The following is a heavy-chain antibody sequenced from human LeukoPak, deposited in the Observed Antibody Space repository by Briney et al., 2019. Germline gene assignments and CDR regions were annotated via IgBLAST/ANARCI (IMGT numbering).Heavy chain of an antibody. CDR2: ISNSSSYI. V-gene: IGHV3-21*01. Sequence: GGSLRLSCAASGFTFSSYSMNWVRQAPGKGLEWVSSISNSSSYIYYADSVKGRFTISRDNAKNSLYLQMNSLRAEDTAVYYCARDRVAGIFDCWGQGTLVTVSS. J-gene: IGHJ4*02. CDR1: GFTFSSYS. D-gene: IGHD6-19*01. CDR3: ARDRVAGIFDC.